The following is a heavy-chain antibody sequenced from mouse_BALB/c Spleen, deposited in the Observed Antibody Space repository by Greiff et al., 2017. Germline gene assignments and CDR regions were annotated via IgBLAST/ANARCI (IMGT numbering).Heavy chain of an antibody. CDR3: GRHRGVGDAMDY. Sequence: EVHLVESGGGLVQPGGSLKLSCAASGFTFSSYTMSWVRQTPEKGLEWVAYISDGGGSTYYPDTVKGRFTISRDNAKNTLYLQMSSLKSEDTAMYYGGRHRGVGDAMDYWGQGTSVTVSA. CDR1: GFTFSSYT. V-gene: IGHV5-12-2*01. D-gene: IGHD1-1*02. J-gene: IGHJ4*01. CDR2: ISDGGGST.